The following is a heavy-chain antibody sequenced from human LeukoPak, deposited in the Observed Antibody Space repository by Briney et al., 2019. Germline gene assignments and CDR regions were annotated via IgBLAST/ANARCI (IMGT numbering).Heavy chain of an antibody. CDR1: GFTLSSYD. D-gene: IGHD2-2*01. V-gene: IGHV3-30*18. CDR2: ISYDGSNK. Sequence: PGGSLRLSCAASGFTLSSYDMNWVRQAPGKGLEWVAVISYDGSNKYYADSVKGRFTISRDNSKNTLYLQMNSLRPEDTAVYYCAKRGSSANFDHWGQGTLVTVSS. J-gene: IGHJ4*02. CDR3: AKRGSSANFDH.